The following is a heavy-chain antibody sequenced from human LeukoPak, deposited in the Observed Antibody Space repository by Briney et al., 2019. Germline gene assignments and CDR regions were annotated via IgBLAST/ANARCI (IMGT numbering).Heavy chain of an antibody. CDR2: IYTSGST. Sequence: SETLSLTCTVSSGSISSYYWSWIWQPAGKGLEWIGRIYTSGSTNYNPSLKSRVTISVDTSKNQFSLKLSSVTAADTAVYCCAKASWVSYQIASTGILDYWGQGTLVTVSS. J-gene: IGHJ4*02. D-gene: IGHD6-13*01. V-gene: IGHV4-4*07. CDR3: AKASWVSYQIASTGILDY. CDR1: SGSISSYY.